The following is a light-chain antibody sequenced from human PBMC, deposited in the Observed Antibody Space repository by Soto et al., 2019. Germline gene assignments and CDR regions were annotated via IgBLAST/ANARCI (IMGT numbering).Light chain of an antibody. Sequence: EIVLTQSPATLSLSPGERATLSCRASQSVSSYLAWYQQKPGQAPRLLIYDASNRATGIPARLSGSGSGTEVTLTISSLEPEDFAVYYCQQRSNWPPLTFGGGTKVEIK. CDR3: QQRSNWPPLT. CDR2: DAS. J-gene: IGKJ4*01. V-gene: IGKV3-11*01. CDR1: QSVSSY.